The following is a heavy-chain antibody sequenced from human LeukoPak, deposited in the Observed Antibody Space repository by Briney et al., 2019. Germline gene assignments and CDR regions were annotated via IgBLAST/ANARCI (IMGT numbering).Heavy chain of an antibody. CDR3: AKSTQGYYNWFDP. D-gene: IGHD5-18*01. V-gene: IGHV3-21*04. J-gene: IGHJ5*02. Sequence: PGGSLRLSCAASGFTFSDYTMNWVRQAPGKGLEYVSSISGSSRHIYYADSVKGRFTISRDNTKSSLYLQMNSLRAEDTAVYYCAKSTQGYYNWFDPWGQGTLVTVSS. CDR2: ISGSSRHI. CDR1: GFTFSDYT.